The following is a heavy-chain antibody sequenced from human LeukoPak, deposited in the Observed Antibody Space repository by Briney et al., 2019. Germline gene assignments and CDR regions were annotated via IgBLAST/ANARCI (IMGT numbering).Heavy chain of an antibody. D-gene: IGHD3-10*01. CDR2: ISGSGGST. CDR1: GFTFSTYA. V-gene: IGHV3-23*01. CDR3: AKAEVWFGELLQH. J-gene: IGHJ1*01. Sequence: GGSPRLSCAASGFTFSTYAMSWVRQAPGKGLEWVSAISGSGGSTYYADSVKGRFTISRDNSKNTLYLQMNSLRAEDTAVYYCAKAEVWFGELLQHWGQGTLVTVPS.